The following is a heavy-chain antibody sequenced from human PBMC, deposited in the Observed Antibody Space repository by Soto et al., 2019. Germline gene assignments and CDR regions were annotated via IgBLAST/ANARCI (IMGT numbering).Heavy chain of an antibody. J-gene: IGHJ5*02. Sequence: EVQLVESGGGLVQRGVSLSLSCAAPRFTFSHCWMHWVRQAPGKGLVLVSRINSDGSSTTYAASVKGRVTISRYSAKNTLYLQINSLRIEDTAMYYCLRGGYSSSWERLDPWGQGSLVTVSS. CDR3: LRGGYSSSWERLDP. CDR1: RFTFSHCW. CDR2: INSDGSST. D-gene: IGHD4-4*01. V-gene: IGHV3-74*01.